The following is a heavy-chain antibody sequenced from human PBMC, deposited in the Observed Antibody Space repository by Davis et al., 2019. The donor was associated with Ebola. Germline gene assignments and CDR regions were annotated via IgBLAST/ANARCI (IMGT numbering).Heavy chain of an antibody. J-gene: IGHJ4*02. CDR1: AGTFSSYA. V-gene: IGHV1-69*04. CDR2: TIPILGIA. Sequence: SAQISCKASAGTFSSYAISWVRHAAGQGLEWMGRTIPILGIATYAQKFQGSVTITRDTSSSTAYMELSSLRSEDTAVYYCARLFYGDIDYWGQGTLVTVSS. CDR3: ARLFYGDIDY. D-gene: IGHD4-17*01.